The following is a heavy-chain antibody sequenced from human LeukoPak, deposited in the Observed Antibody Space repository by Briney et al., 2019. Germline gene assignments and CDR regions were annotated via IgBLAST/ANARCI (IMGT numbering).Heavy chain of an antibody. V-gene: IGHV4-4*09. J-gene: IGHJ6*03. D-gene: IGHD6-13*01. CDR1: GGSISSYY. CDR3: ARSVAAGHVRCYYYYMDV. CDR2: IYTSGST. Sequence: SETLSLTCTVSGGSISSYYWSWIRQPPGKGLEWIGYIYTSGSTNYNPSLKSRVTISVDTSKNQFSLKLSSVTAADTAVYYCARSVAAGHVRCYYYYMDVWGKGTTVTVSS.